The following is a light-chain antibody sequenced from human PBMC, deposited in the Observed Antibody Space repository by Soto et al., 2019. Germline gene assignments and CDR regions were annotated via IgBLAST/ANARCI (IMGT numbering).Light chain of an antibody. CDR3: HQTFSTRSWT. CDR1: QGIGSY. J-gene: IGKJ1*01. CDR2: AAS. Sequence: DVQLTQSPSFLSTSVGDRVTITCRASQGIGSYLAWYQQKPGKAPKLLIYAASSLQSGVPSRFSGSGSGTDFTLTISTLQPEDFATYYCHQTFSTRSWTFGQGTKVDIK. V-gene: IGKV1-39*01.